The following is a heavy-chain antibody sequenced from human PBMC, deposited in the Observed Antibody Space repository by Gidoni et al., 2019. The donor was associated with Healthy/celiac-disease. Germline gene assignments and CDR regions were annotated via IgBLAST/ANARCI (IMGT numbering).Heavy chain of an antibody. CDR3: TTAEEVLRYFDWLLRLDY. CDR2: IKSKTDGGTT. CDR1: GFTFSNAW. D-gene: IGHD3-9*01. V-gene: IGHV3-15*01. J-gene: IGHJ4*02. Sequence: EVQLVESGGGLVKPGGSVRLSCAASGFTFSNAWISWVRQGHGKGLEWVGRIKSKTDGGTTDYAAPVKGRFTISRDDSKNTLYLQMNSLKTEDTAVYYCTTAEEVLRYFDWLLRLDYWGQGTLVTVSS.